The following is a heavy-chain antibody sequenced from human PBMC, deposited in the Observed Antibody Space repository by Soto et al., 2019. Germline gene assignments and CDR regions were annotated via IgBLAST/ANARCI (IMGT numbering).Heavy chain of an antibody. CDR3: ARLPKGSRVTS. D-gene: IGHD4-17*01. CDR2: ITSNGDSI. V-gene: IGHV3-48*02. J-gene: IGHJ4*02. Sequence: EVQLLESGGGLIHPGGSLRLSCVASGFRFSDHSMNWVRQAPGKGLEWVSYITSNGDSIYYADSVKGRFTVSRDNAKNSLFLQLHSLRDEDTAVYYCARLPKGSRVTSWGQGTLVTVSS. CDR1: GFRFSDHS.